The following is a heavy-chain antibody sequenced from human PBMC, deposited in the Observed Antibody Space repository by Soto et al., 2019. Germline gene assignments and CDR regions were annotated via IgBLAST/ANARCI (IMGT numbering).Heavy chain of an antibody. CDR3: TRGRENYSYFDY. Sequence: EVQLVESGGGLAQPGGSLRLSCAASGFTIRTYWMHWVRQAPGEGLVWVSRINTDGRSTIYADSVKGRFTISRENAKNTLYLQMNSLRAEDTAVYYCTRGRENYSYFDYWGQGILVTVYS. CDR1: GFTIRTYW. J-gene: IGHJ4*02. V-gene: IGHV3-74*01. CDR2: INTDGRST. D-gene: IGHD4-4*01.